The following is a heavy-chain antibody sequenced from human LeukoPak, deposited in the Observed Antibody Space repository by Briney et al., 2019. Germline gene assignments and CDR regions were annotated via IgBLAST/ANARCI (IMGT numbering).Heavy chain of an antibody. Sequence: GGSLRLSCAASGFTFSSYSMNWVRQAPGKGLEWVSYISSSSSTIYYADSVKGRFTISRDNAKNSLYLQMNSLRAEDTAVYYCARDSSGYCSSTSCSYNYFDYWRQGTLVTVSS. J-gene: IGHJ4*02. D-gene: IGHD2-2*01. CDR2: ISSSSSTI. V-gene: IGHV3-48*01. CDR1: GFTFSSYS. CDR3: ARDSSGYCSSTSCSYNYFDY.